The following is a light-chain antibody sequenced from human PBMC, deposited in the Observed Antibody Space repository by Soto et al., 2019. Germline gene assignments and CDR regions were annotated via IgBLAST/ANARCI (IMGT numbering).Light chain of an antibody. J-gene: IGKJ1*01. V-gene: IGKV1-39*01. CDR1: QATPSH. CDR3: QQTYNRVWA. Sequence: QLAQSPSSLSASIGDRVIITCRASQATPSHVSWFQHRPGRGPQLLIYGTSKLQSGVQSRFSGSGSGTVFTLIISSLQREDSASYFCQQTYNRVWAFGQGTKVEV. CDR2: GTS.